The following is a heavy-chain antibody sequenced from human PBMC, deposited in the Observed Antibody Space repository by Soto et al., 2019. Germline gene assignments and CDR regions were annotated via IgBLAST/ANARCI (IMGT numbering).Heavy chain of an antibody. CDR2: ISYDRSKK. V-gene: IGHV3-30-3*01. D-gene: IGHD4-17*01. Sequence: HVQLVESGGGVVQPGRSLRLSCAASGFVFKNYATHWVRQAPGKGLEWVAVISYDRSKKYYADSVKGRFIISRDNSKNTLYLEMSSLRVEDTAVYYCAREDYGEHYFDFWGQGTLVTVSS. CDR1: GFVFKNYA. J-gene: IGHJ4*02. CDR3: AREDYGEHYFDF.